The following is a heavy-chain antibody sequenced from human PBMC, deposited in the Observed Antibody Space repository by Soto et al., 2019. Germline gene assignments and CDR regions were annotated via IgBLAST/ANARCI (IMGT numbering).Heavy chain of an antibody. V-gene: IGHV1-69*13. J-gene: IGHJ3*02. CDR1: GGTFSSYA. CDR3: ARDFNYYDSSGYYSQAYDAFDI. D-gene: IGHD3-22*01. Sequence: SVKVSCKASGGTFSSYAISWVRQAPGQGLEWMGGIIPIFGTANYAQKFQGRVTITADESTSTAYMELSSLRPEDTAVYYCARDFNYYDSSGYYSQAYDAFDIWGQGTMVTVSS. CDR2: IIPIFGTA.